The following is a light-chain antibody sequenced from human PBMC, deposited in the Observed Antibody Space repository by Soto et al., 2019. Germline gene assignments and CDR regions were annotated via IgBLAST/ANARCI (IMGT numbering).Light chain of an antibody. CDR3: QQFNSYLQYT. CDR2: DAS. V-gene: IGKV1-13*02. Sequence: AIQLTQSPSSLSASVGDRVTITCRASQGISSALAWYQQKPGKAPKLLIYDASSLASGVPSRFSGSGSLTDFTLTISSLQPEDFATYYCQQFNSYLQYTFGQGTKLEIK. CDR1: QGISSA. J-gene: IGKJ2*01.